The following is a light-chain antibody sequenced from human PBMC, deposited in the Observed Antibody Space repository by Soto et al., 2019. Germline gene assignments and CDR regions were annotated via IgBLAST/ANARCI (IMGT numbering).Light chain of an antibody. Sequence: EIVLTQSPATLSLSPGERATLSCRASQSVGSYLAWYQQKPGQAPRLLIYDASNRATGIPARFSGSGSGTDFTLTISSLEPEDFAVYYCQQRSNWPITFGQGTRLEFK. CDR3: QQRSNWPIT. CDR1: QSVGSY. J-gene: IGKJ5*01. CDR2: DAS. V-gene: IGKV3-11*01.